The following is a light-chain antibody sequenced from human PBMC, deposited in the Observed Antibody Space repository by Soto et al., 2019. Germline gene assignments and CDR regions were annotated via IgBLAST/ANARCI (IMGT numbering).Light chain of an antibody. Sequence: DIQMTQSPSTLSASVGDRVTITCRASQSISSWLAWYQQKPGKAPKLLIYDASSLESGVPSRFSGSGSVTEFTLTISSLQPDDFATYYCQQYDSYSLRWTFGQGTKVEI. J-gene: IGKJ1*01. CDR2: DAS. CDR1: QSISSW. CDR3: QQYDSYSLRWT. V-gene: IGKV1-5*01.